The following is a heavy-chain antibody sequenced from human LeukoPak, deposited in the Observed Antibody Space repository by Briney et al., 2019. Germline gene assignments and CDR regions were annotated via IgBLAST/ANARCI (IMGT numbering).Heavy chain of an antibody. V-gene: IGHV1-18*01. J-gene: IGHJ4*02. CDR1: GGTFSSYA. D-gene: IGHD2-15*01. Sequence: GASVKVSCKASGGTFSSYAISWVRQAPGQGLEWMGWISAYNGNTNYAQKLQGRVTMTTDTSTSTAYMELRSLRSDDTAVYYCARDHLSGGSCPGYWGQGTLVTVSS. CDR3: ARDHLSGGSCPGY. CDR2: ISAYNGNT.